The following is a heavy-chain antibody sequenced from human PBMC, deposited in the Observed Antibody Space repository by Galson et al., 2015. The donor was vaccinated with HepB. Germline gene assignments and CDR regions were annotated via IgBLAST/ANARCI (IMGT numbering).Heavy chain of an antibody. CDR2: IDPSDSYT. Sequence: QSGAEVKKPGESLRISCKGSGYSFTSYWISWVRQMPGKGLEWMGRIDPSDSYTNYSPSCQGHVTISADKSISTAYLQWSSLKASDTAMHYCARLCDILTGPSVCYGMDVWGQGTTVTVSS. CDR1: GYSFTSYW. CDR3: ARLCDILTGPSVCYGMDV. D-gene: IGHD3-9*01. J-gene: IGHJ6*02. V-gene: IGHV5-10-1*01.